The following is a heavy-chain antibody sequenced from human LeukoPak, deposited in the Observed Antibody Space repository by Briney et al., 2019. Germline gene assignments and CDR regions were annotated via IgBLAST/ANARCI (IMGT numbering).Heavy chain of an antibody. CDR2: FDPEDGET. J-gene: IGHJ4*02. CDR3: ATASRAGVSPFDY. V-gene: IGHV1-24*01. Sequence: ASVKVSCKVSGYTLTELSMHWVRQAPGKWLEWMGGFDPEDGETIYAQKFQGRVTMTEDTSTDTAYMELSSLRSEDTAVYYCATASRAGVSPFDYWGQGTLVTVSS. CDR1: GYTLTELS. D-gene: IGHD3-10*01.